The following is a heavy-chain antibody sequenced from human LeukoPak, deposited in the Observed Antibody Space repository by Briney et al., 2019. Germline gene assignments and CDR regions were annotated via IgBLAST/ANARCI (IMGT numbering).Heavy chain of an antibody. V-gene: IGHV3-53*01. J-gene: IGHJ4*02. CDR2: LYIGGNT. CDR3: MTAAGYNFGQY. Sequence: GGSLRLSCAASGLTVNNNYMNWVRQAPGKGLEWVSALYIGGNTYYADSVRGRFTISRDNSKNTLYLQMNSLRAEDTTIYYCMTAAGYNFGQYWGQGTLVTVSS. D-gene: IGHD5-18*01. CDR1: GLTVNNNY.